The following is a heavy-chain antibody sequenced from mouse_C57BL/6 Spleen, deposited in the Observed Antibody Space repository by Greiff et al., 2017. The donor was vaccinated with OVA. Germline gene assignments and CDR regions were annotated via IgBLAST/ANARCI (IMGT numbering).Heavy chain of an antibody. CDR3: ARQTAYYSNSYYGDY. CDR1: GYTFTSYW. V-gene: IGHV1-55*01. J-gene: IGHJ2*01. CDR2: IYPGSGST. Sequence: QVQLQQPGAELVKPGASVKMSCKASGYTFTSYWITWVKQRPGQGLEWIGDIYPGSGSTNYNEKFKSKATLTVDTSSSTAYMQLSSLTSEDSAVYYCARQTAYYSNSYYGDYWGQGTTLTGSS. D-gene: IGHD2-5*01.